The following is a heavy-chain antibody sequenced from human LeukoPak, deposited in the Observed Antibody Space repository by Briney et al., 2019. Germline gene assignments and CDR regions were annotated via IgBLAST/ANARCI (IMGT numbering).Heavy chain of an antibody. V-gene: IGHV3-33*05. CDR1: GFTFSSYG. Sequence: GGSLRLSCAASGFTFSSYGMHWVRQAPGKGLERVAVISYDGSNKYYADSVKGRFTISRDNSKNTLYLQMNSLRAEDTAVYYCAKDGSYYNFDYWGQGTLVTVSS. D-gene: IGHD1-26*01. CDR3: AKDGSYYNFDY. J-gene: IGHJ4*02. CDR2: ISYDGSNK.